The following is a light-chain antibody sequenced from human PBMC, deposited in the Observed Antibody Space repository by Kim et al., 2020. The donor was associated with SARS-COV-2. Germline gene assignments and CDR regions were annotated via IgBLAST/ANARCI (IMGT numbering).Light chain of an antibody. J-gene: IGKJ4*01. CDR1: QSVSSD. V-gene: IGKV3-15*01. CDR3: QQYKDWPPLT. CDR2: GAS. Sequence: EVVMTQTPATLSLSPGERATLSCRASQSVSSDLAWYQQKVGQAPRLLIYGASTRATGIPARFSGSGSGTEFTLSISSLQSEDSAVYYCQQYKDWPPLTFGGGTKLEI.